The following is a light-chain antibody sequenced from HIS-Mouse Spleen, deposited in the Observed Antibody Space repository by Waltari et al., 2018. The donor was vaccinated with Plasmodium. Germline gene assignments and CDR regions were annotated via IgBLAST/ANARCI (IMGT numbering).Light chain of an antibody. CDR2: EVS. J-gene: IGLJ2*01. CDR3: SSYAGSNNLV. V-gene: IGLV2-8*01. Sequence: QSALTQPPSASGSPGQSVTISCTGTSSDVGVYTSVSWYQQHPGKAPKLMIYEVSKRPSGVPDRFSGSKSGNTASLTVSGLQAEDEADYYCSSYAGSNNLVFGGGTKLTVL. CDR1: SSDVGVYTS.